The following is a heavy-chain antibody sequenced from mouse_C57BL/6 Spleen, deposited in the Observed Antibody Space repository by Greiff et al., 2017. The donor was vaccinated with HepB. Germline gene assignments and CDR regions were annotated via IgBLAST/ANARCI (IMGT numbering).Heavy chain of an antibody. Sequence: EVKLVESGGGLVQPKGSLKLSCAASGFSFNTYAMNWVRQAPGKGLEWVARIRSKSNNYATYYADSVKDRFTISRDDSESMLYLQMNNVKTEDTAMYYCVRLPYYGYDEDAMDYWGQGTSVTVSS. J-gene: IGHJ4*01. CDR1: GFSFNTYA. D-gene: IGHD2-9*01. CDR3: VRLPYYGYDEDAMDY. V-gene: IGHV10-1*01. CDR2: IRSKSNNYAT.